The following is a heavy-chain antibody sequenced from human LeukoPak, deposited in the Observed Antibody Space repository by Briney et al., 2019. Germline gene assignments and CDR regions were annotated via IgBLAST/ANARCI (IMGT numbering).Heavy chain of an antibody. J-gene: IGHJ3*02. CDR2: TYYRSKWYN. V-gene: IGHV6-1*01. Sequence: SQTLSLTCAISGDSVSSNSAAWNWIRQSPSRGLEWLGRTYYRSKWYNDYAVSVKSRITINPDTSKNQFSLQLNSVTPEDTAVYYCARGERLRFLEWHQPFDAFDIWGQGTMVTVSS. D-gene: IGHD3-3*01. CDR1: GDSVSSNSAA. CDR3: ARGERLRFLEWHQPFDAFDI.